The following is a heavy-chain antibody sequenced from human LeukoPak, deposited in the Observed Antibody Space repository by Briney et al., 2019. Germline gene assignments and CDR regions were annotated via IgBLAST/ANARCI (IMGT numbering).Heavy chain of an antibody. J-gene: IGHJ2*01. CDR2: IYYSGST. D-gene: IGHD6-13*01. Sequence: SETLSLTCTVSGGSISSYYWSWIRQPPGKGLEWIGYIYYSGSTNYNPSLKRRVTISVDTSKNQFSLKLSSVTAADTAVYYCARYSSSWTPNWYFDLWGRGTLVTVSS. CDR1: GGSISSYY. CDR3: ARYSSSWTPNWYFDL. V-gene: IGHV4-59*08.